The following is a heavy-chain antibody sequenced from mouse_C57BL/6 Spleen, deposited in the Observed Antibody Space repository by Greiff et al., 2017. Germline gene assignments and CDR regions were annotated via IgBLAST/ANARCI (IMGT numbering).Heavy chain of an antibody. Sequence: QVQLKESGPGILQPSQTLSLTCSFSGFSLSTFGMGVGWIRQPSGKGLEWLAHIWWDDDKYYNPALKSRLTISKDTSKNQVFLKIANVDTADTATYYCVYYYGSSYPWFAYWGQGTLVTVSA. V-gene: IGHV8-8*01. CDR1: GFSLSTFGMG. J-gene: IGHJ3*01. D-gene: IGHD1-1*01. CDR2: IWWDDDK. CDR3: VYYYGSSYPWFAY.